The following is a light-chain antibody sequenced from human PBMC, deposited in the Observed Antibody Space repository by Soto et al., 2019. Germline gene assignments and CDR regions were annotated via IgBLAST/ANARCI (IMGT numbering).Light chain of an antibody. J-gene: IGKJ1*01. V-gene: IGKV3-11*01. Sequence: EIMLTQSPDTLSLSPGNRATLSCRASQSVSTYLAWYQQKPAHPPRLLIYDASNSATGIPARFSGSGSGTDFTLTISSLEPEDFAVYYCQQRSNWPPTFGQGTKVEIK. CDR1: QSVSTY. CDR2: DAS. CDR3: QQRSNWPPT.